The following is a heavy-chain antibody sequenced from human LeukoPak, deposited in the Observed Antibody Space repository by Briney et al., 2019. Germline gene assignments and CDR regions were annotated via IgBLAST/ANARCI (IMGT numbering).Heavy chain of an antibody. J-gene: IGHJ2*01. D-gene: IGHD6-13*01. CDR3: ARGEQQPVYWYFDL. V-gene: IGHV4-59*01. CDR1: GGSISSYY. Sequence: SETLSPTCTVSGGSISSYYWSLIRQPPGKGLEWIGYINYSGSTNYNPSLKSRVTISVDTSKNQFSLKLSSVTAADTAVYYCARGEQQPVYWYFDLWGRGTLVTVSS. CDR2: INYSGST.